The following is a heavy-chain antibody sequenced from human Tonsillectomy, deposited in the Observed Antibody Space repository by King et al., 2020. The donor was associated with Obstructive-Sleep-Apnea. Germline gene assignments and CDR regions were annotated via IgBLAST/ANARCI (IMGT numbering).Heavy chain of an antibody. Sequence: VQLVESGGGVVQPGRSLRLSCAASGFTFSNYGMHWVRQAPGKGLEWVAVISYDGSNKYYADSVKGRFTISRDNSKNTLYLQMNSLRPEDTAVYFCAKEMIAAAATGGMDVWGKGTTVTVSS. J-gene: IGHJ6*04. V-gene: IGHV3-30*18. D-gene: IGHD6-13*01. CDR3: AKEMIAAAATGGMDV. CDR1: GFTFSNYG. CDR2: ISYDGSNK.